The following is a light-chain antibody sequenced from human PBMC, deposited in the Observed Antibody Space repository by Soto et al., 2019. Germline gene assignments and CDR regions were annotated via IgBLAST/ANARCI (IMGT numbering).Light chain of an antibody. CDR1: QSVRSN. J-gene: IGKJ5*01. V-gene: IGKV3-15*01. Sequence: EVIMTQSPATLSVSPGERATLSCRASQSVRSNLAWYQQKPGQAPRLLIHGASTRATGIPARFSGSGSGTEFTLTISSLQSEDFAVYYCQQYNNWPPITFGQGTRLEIK. CDR2: GAS. CDR3: QQYNNWPPIT.